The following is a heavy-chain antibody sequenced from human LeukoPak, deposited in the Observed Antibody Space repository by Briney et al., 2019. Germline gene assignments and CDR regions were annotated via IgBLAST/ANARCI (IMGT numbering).Heavy chain of an antibody. CDR2: IWHDGSND. D-gene: IGHD3-10*01. J-gene: IGHJ4*02. CDR3: ARSDYYFGSGGYYHVSPPDS. V-gene: IGHV3-30*19. CDR1: GFTFSSYG. Sequence: GGSLRLSCAASGFTFSSYGFHRVRQAPGKGLDWVAVIWHDGSNDFYSDSVKGRFTISRDNSKNTLYLQMNSLRTEDTAVYYCARSDYYFGSGGYYHVSPPDSWGQGTLVTVSS.